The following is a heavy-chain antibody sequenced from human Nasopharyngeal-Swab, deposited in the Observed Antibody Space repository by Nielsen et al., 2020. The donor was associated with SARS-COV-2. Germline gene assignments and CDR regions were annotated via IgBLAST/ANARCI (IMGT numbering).Heavy chain of an antibody. CDR1: GFTLSSYS. D-gene: IGHD5-24*01. V-gene: IGHV3-48*02. CDR3: ARGVEMSTSLGY. CDR2: ITTSSSTI. Sequence: GGSLRLSCAASGFTLSSYSMTWVRQAPGKGLEWVSYITTSSSTIYYADSVKGRFTISRDNAKNFLYLQMNSLRDEDTAVYYCARGVEMSTSLGYWGQGTLVTVSS. J-gene: IGHJ4*02.